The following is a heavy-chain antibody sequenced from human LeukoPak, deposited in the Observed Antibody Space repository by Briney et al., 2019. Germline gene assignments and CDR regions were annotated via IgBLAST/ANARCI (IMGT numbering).Heavy chain of an antibody. J-gene: IGHJ6*02. D-gene: IGHD2-2*01. Sequence: ASVKVSCKASGYTFTSYGISWVRQAPGQGLEWMGWINPNSGGTNYAQKFQGRVTMTRDTSISTAYMELSRLRSDDTAVYYCASASPSSKEGYYYYGMDVWGQGTTVTVSS. CDR3: ASASPSSKEGYYYYGMDV. V-gene: IGHV1-2*02. CDR1: GYTFTSYG. CDR2: INPNSGGT.